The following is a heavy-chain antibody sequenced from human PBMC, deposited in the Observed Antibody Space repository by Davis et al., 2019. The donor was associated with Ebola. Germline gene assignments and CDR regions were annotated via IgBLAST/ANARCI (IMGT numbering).Heavy chain of an antibody. Sequence: ASVKVSCKASSYTFTNYGITWVRQAPGQGLEWMGWINPHNGNTNYAQNVQGRVIMTSDTATTTAYMEVGSLRSDDTAVYYCARAQFPTTSDHWGQGTLVTVSS. CDR3: ARAQFPTTSDH. J-gene: IGHJ4*02. D-gene: IGHD1-1*01. V-gene: IGHV1-18*04. CDR2: INPHNGNT. CDR1: SYTFTNYG.